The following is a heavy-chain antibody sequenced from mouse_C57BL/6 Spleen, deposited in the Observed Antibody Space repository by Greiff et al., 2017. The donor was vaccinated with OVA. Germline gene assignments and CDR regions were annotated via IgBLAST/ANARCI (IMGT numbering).Heavy chain of an antibody. Sequence: QVQLQQPGAELVMPGASVKLSCKASGYTFTSYWMHWVKQRPGQGLEWIGEIDPSDSYTNYNQKFKGKSTLTVDKSSSTAYMQLSSLTSEDSAVYYCARRGYYGPFDYWGQGTTLTVSS. CDR2: IDPSDSYT. V-gene: IGHV1-69*01. J-gene: IGHJ2*01. CDR3: ARRGYYGPFDY. D-gene: IGHD1-1*01. CDR1: GYTFTSYW.